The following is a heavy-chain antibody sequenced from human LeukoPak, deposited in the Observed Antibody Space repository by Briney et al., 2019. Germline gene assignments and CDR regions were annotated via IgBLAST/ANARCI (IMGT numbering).Heavy chain of an antibody. CDR1: GYTLTSYY. V-gene: IGHV1-46*01. CDR3: AKPIGSGAGVYYFDY. D-gene: IGHD2-15*01. J-gene: IGHJ4*02. Sequence: ASVKVSCKAPGYTLTSYYMHWVRQAPGQGLEWMGVINPSSGSTSYAQNFQGRVTMTRDTSTSTVYMELSSLRSEDTAMFYCAKPIGSGAGVYYFDYWGQGTLVTVSS. CDR2: INPSSGST.